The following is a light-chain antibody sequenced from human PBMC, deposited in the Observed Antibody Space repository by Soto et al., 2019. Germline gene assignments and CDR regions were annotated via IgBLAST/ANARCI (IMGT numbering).Light chain of an antibody. V-gene: IGKV1-33*01. CDR1: QGISNY. CDR2: DAS. J-gene: IGKJ4*01. Sequence: DIQMTQSPSSQSASVGDRVIITCRASQGISNYLNWYQQKPGRAPQLLISDASNLKTGVPSRFSGTGSGTQFTFIINNLQPEDIGTYYCQQYDNVPLTFGGGTRVEI. CDR3: QQYDNVPLT.